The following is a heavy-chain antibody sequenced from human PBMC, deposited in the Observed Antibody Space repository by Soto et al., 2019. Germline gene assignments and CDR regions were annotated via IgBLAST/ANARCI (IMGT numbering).Heavy chain of an antibody. Sequence: QLVESGGGLVQPGGSLRLSCAASGFTLNNYWMHWVRQAPGMGLVWVSRINGDATSTSYADSVKGRFTTSRDNARNTLYLQMNSLRADDTALYYCSRGDIAAEPFFYYYGMDLWGQATTVTVS. CDR2: INGDATST. J-gene: IGHJ6*02. CDR1: GFTLNNYW. D-gene: IGHD6-13*01. V-gene: IGHV3-74*01. CDR3: SRGDIAAEPFFYYYGMDL.